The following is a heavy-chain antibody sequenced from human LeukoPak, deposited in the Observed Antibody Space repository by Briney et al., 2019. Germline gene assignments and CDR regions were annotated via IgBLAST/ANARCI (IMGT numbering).Heavy chain of an antibody. D-gene: IGHD3-9*01. CDR1: GFTFSSYA. Sequence: GGSLRLSCATSGFTFSSYAMSWVRQAPGKGLEWVSSISGSGGNTYYADSVKGRFTISRDYSKNTLYLQMNSLRAEDTAVYYCAKAPNYDILRFDPWGQGTLVTVSS. CDR2: ISGSGGNT. V-gene: IGHV3-23*01. CDR3: AKAPNYDILRFDP. J-gene: IGHJ5*02.